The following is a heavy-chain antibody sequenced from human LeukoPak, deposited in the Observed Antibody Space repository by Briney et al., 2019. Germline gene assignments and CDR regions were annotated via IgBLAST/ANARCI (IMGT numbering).Heavy chain of an antibody. CDR3: ARFDASVAGARAFDI. CDR2: INPNGGST. V-gene: IGHV1-46*01. J-gene: IGHJ3*02. Sequence: ASVKVSCKASGYTFTSYYMHWARQAPGQGLEWMAIINPNGGSTSYAQKFQGRVTMTRDTSTSTVYMELSGLRSEDTTVYYCARFDASVAGARAFDIWGRGTMVTVSS. D-gene: IGHD6-19*01. CDR1: GYTFTSYY.